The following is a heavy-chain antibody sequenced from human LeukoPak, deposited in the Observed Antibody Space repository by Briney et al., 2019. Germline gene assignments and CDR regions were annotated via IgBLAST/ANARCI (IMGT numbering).Heavy chain of an antibody. J-gene: IGHJ4*02. Sequence: SETLSLTCTVSGGSISSYYWSWIRQPPGKGLEWIGYIYHSGSTKYNPSLKSRVTISVDTSKNQFSLKLSSVAAADTAVYYCARDGYSGNDGLWGQGSLVTVSS. V-gene: IGHV4-59*01. CDR1: GGSISSYY. CDR2: IYHSGST. CDR3: ARDGYSGNDGL. D-gene: IGHD5-12*01.